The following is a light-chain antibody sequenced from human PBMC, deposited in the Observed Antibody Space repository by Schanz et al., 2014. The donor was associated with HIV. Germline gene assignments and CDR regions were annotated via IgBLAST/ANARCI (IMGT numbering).Light chain of an antibody. CDR1: QSVRSN. J-gene: IGKJ1*01. V-gene: IGKV3-20*01. Sequence: EIVLTQSPGTLSLSPGVRATLSCRASQSVRSNLAWYQQKGGQVPRLLIHGASTRATGIPARFSGSGSGTDFTLTISRVEPEDYAVYYCQQYGSPPWTFGQGTKVEV. CDR2: GAS. CDR3: QQYGSPPWT.